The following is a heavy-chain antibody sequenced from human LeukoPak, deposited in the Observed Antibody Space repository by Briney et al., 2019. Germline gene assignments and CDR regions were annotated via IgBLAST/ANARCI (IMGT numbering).Heavy chain of an antibody. V-gene: IGHV3-7*01. Sequence: GGSLRLSCAASGFIFTNYFMSWVRQAPGKGLEWVASIKHDGSEKYYVDSVRGRFTISRDNTMNSLYLQMSSLRAEDTAVYYCATNRGWRTSGYYLYYFEYWGQGTLVTYSS. J-gene: IGHJ4*02. CDR1: GFIFTNYF. D-gene: IGHD3-3*01. CDR3: ATNRGWRTSGYYLYYFEY. CDR2: IKHDGSEK.